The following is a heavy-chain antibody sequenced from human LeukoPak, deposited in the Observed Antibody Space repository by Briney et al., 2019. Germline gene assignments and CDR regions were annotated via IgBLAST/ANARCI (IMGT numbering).Heavy chain of an antibody. Sequence: GGSLRLSCAASGLAYRSYWLSWVRQPPGKGLAWVASIEQDGSQKYYVDSVRGRFTISRDNAKNSVYLQTNSLRGEDTAVYYCARNSGSNPFDYWGQGTLVTVSS. CDR3: ARNSGSNPFDY. D-gene: IGHD1-26*01. CDR1: GLAYRSYW. V-gene: IGHV3-7*01. J-gene: IGHJ4*02. CDR2: IEQDGSQK.